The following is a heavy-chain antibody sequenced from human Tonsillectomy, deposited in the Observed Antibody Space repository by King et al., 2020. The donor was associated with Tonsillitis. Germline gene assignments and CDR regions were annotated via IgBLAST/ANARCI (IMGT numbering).Heavy chain of an antibody. D-gene: IGHD2-15*01. J-gene: IGHJ5*02. CDR2: TYYRSKWYN. CDR1: GDSVSSNSAA. V-gene: IGHV6-1*01. Sequence: VQLQQSGPGLVKPSQTLSLTCAISGDSVSSNSAAWNWIRQSPSRGLEWLGRTYYRSKWYNDYAVSVKSRITINPDTSKNQFSLQLNSVTPEDTAVYYCAREGDCSGGSCYGGGNWFDPWGQGTLVTVSS. CDR3: AREGDCSGGSCYGGGNWFDP.